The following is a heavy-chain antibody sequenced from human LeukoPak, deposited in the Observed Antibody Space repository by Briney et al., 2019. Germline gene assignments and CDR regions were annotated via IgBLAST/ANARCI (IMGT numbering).Heavy chain of an antibody. CDR3: ARGLGTYWGKDFLDWFDP. J-gene: IGHJ5*02. CDR2: MSAYNGKT. Sequence: GASVKVSCKASGYSFTSYGFNWVRQAPGQGLEWMGWMSAYNGKTNYAHSLQGRVTVTADTSTSTAYMELRSLRSEDTAVYYCARGLGTYWGKDFLDWFDPWGQGTLVTVSS. CDR1: GYSFTSYG. D-gene: IGHD3-16*01. V-gene: IGHV1-18*01.